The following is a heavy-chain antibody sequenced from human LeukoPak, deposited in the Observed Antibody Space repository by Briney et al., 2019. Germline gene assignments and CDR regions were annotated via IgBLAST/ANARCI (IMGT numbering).Heavy chain of an antibody. CDR1: GGSISSYL. CDR3: ARGGNTGYSSSWYPPYFDY. D-gene: IGHD6-13*01. CDR2: IYYSGNT. Sequence: SETLSLTCTVSGGSISSYLWSWIRQSPGKGLEWIGYIYYSGNTKYNASLKSRVTISVDTSKNRFSLKLSSVTAADTAVYYCARGGNTGYSSSWYPPYFDYWGQGTLVTVSS. J-gene: IGHJ4*02. V-gene: IGHV4-59*01.